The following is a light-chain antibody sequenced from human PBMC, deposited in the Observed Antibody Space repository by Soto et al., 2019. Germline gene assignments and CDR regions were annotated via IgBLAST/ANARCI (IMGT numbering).Light chain of an antibody. CDR2: AAS. J-gene: IGKJ1*01. V-gene: IGKV1-39*01. CDR3: QQTFGTPRP. Sequence: DIQMTQSPSSLSASAGDRVTITCRASENIRTYLNWYQQKPGRAPEVLIYAASKLQSGVPLRFSGSGSGTDFTLNITRLQPEDFATYYCQQTFGTPRPFGQGTKVDIX. CDR1: ENIRTY.